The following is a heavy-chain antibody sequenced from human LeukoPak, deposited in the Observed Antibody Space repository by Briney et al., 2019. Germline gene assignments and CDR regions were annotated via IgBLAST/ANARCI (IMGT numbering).Heavy chain of an antibody. Sequence: GGSLRLSCAASGFTFDDYAMHWVRQAPGQGLEWVSGISWNSGSIGYADSVKGRFTISRDNAKNSLYLQMNSLRAEDMALYYCTSSSFDYWGQGTLVTVSS. J-gene: IGHJ4*02. CDR1: GFTFDDYA. D-gene: IGHD6-6*01. CDR3: TSSSFDY. CDR2: ISWNSGSI. V-gene: IGHV3-9*03.